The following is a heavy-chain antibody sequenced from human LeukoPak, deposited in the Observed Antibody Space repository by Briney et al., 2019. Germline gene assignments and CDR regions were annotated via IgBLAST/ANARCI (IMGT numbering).Heavy chain of an antibody. J-gene: IGHJ4*02. Sequence: PGGSLRLSCAASGFTVSSHYMSWVRQAPRKGLEWVSVIYSGGSTYYADSVKGRFTISRDNSKNTLYLQMNSLRAEDTAVYYCARVRDGYNPIDYWGQGTLVTVSS. V-gene: IGHV3-53*01. CDR3: ARVRDGYNPIDY. D-gene: IGHD5-24*01. CDR1: GFTVSSHY. CDR2: IYSGGST.